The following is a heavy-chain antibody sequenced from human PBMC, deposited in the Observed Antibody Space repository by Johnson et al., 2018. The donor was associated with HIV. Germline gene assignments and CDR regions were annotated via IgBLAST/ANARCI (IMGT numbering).Heavy chain of an antibody. Sequence: VQLVESGGGLVQPGRSLRLSCAASGFTFDDYAMHWVRQAPGKGLEWVSGISWNSGSIGYADSVKGRFTISRDNSKNSLFLQMNSLRVEDTAVYYCARSGGYPNAFDMWGQGTLVTVPA. V-gene: IGHV3-9*01. D-gene: IGHD6-13*01. CDR3: ARSGGYPNAFDM. CDR2: ISWNSGSI. CDR1: GFTFDDYA. J-gene: IGHJ3*02.